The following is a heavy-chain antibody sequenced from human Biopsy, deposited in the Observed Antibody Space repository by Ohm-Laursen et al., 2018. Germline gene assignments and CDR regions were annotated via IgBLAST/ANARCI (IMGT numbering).Heavy chain of an antibody. Sequence: SLRLSCAASGLIFSDYYMSWIRQAPGKGLAWIAYISARDGVVYYADSVKGRFTISRDNTNNSLYLQMTSLRPEDTAVFYCARGKYKDFSTGLPRPYHYTLDFWGPGNTVTVSS. V-gene: IGHV3-11*01. CDR3: ARGKYKDFSTGLPRPYHYTLDF. J-gene: IGHJ6*02. CDR2: ISARDGVV. CDR1: GLIFSDYY. D-gene: IGHD3-22*01.